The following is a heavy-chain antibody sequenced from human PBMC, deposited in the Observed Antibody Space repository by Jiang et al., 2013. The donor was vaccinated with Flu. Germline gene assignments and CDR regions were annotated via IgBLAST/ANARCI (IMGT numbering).Heavy chain of an antibody. CDR2: IYYSGST. D-gene: IGHD3-9*01. Sequence: GSGLVKPSETLSLTCTVSGGSISSSSYYWGWIRQPPGKGLEWIGSIYYSGSTYYNPSLKSRVTISVDTSKNQFSLKLSSVTAADTAVYYCARLPDYDILTGYYSARGYYFDYWAREP. CDR3: ARLPDYDILTGYYSARGYYFDY. CDR1: GGSISSSSYY. V-gene: IGHV4-39*01. J-gene: IGHJ4*02.